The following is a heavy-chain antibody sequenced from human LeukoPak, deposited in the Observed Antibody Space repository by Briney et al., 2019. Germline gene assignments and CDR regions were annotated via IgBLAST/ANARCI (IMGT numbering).Heavy chain of an antibody. D-gene: IGHD2-21*01. CDR2: IFHSGKT. CDR1: GYSISSGYY. V-gene: IGHV4-38-2*01. Sequence: PSETLSLTCGVSGYSISSGYYWGWIRQSPGKGLEWIGSIFHSGKTYYKLSLKSRVTISVDTSKNQFSLKLSSVTAADTAVYYCARGDIPDFWGQGTLVTVSS. J-gene: IGHJ4*02. CDR3: ARGDIPDF.